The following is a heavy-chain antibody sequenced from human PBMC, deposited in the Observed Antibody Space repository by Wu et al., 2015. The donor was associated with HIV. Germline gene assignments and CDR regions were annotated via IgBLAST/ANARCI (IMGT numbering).Heavy chain of an antibody. V-gene: IGHV1-18*01. J-gene: IGHJ3*02. D-gene: IGHD3-10*01. Sequence: QVQLVQSGAEVKKPGASVKVSCKASGYTFTSYGISWVRQAPGQGLEWMGWISAYNGNTNYAQKLQGRVTMTTDTSTSTAYMELRSLRSDDTAVYYCARDNKPEYYYGSGSHPLAFDIWGQGTMVTVSS. CDR2: ISAYNGNT. CDR3: ARDNKPEYYYGSGSHPLAFDI. CDR1: GYTFTSYG.